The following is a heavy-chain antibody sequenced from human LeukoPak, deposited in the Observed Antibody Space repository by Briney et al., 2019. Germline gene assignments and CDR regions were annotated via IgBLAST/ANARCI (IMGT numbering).Heavy chain of an antibody. Sequence: PETLSLTCAVYGGSFSGYYWSWIRQPPGKGLEWIGEINHSGSTNYNPSLKSRVTISVDTSKNQFSLKLSSVTAADTAVYYCAREGRNYDSSGYYGYWGQGTLVTVSS. D-gene: IGHD3-22*01. J-gene: IGHJ4*02. CDR3: AREGRNYDSSGYYGY. CDR2: INHSGST. V-gene: IGHV4-34*01. CDR1: GGSFSGYY.